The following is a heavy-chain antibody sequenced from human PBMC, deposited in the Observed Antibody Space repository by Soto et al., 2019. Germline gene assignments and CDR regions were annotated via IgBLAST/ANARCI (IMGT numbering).Heavy chain of an antibody. CDR3: ARDRGSSWYYFDY. CDR1: GYTFTSYS. D-gene: IGHD6-13*01. V-gene: IGHV1-3*01. CDR2: INAGNGNT. Sequence: ASVKVSCNASGYTFTSYSMHWVRQAPGQRLEWMGWINAGNGNTKYSQKFQGRVTITRDTSASTAYMELSSLRSEDTAVYYCARDRGSSWYYFDYWGQGTLVTVSS. J-gene: IGHJ4*02.